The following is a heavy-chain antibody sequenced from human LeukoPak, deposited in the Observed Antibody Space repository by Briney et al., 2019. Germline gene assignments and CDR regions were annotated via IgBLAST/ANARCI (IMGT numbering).Heavy chain of an antibody. CDR1: GGSISSGDYY. CDR2: ICYSGNT. D-gene: IGHD3-10*01. CDR3: ARDRKYGSESLRRLDY. J-gene: IGHJ4*02. V-gene: IGHV4-30-4*01. Sequence: PSQTLSLTCTVSGGSISSGDYYWSWIRQPPGKGLEWIGYICYSGNTYYNPSLKSRVTISVDTSKNQFSLKLSSVTVVDTAVYYCARDRKYGSESLRRLDYWGQGTLVTVSS.